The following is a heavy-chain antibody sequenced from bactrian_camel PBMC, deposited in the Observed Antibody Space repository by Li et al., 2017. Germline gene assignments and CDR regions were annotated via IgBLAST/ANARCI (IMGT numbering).Heavy chain of an antibody. D-gene: IGHD6*01. CDR3: AADDFFACLTVVAGGANFGY. CDR2: IYTAGGNA. J-gene: IGHJ6*01. V-gene: IGHV3S1*01. CDR1: GYTYGSYC. Sequence: QVQLVESGGGSMQAGGSLRLSCAASGYTYGSYCMAWFRQGPGKEREGIAAIYTAGGNAYSADSVKGRFTISQDVAKNTLHLEMNSLKPEDTARYYCAADDFFACLTVVAGGANFGYLGQGTQVTVS.